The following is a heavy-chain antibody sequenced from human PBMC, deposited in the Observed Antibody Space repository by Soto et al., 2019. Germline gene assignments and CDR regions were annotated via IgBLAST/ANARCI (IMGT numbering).Heavy chain of an antibody. D-gene: IGHD4-17*01. CDR2: GLYSGSS. Sequence: QLNLQASGPGLVKPSDTLSLTCAVSGVSIGGSADYWACIRQAPDRGLEWIGSGLYSGSSHTNPSMKGRVTLSVDMRKNQVSLKLLSVTAADAAVYFCARQRSDHGARHFDFWAQGTQVLVSS. CDR3: ARQRSDHGARHFDF. J-gene: IGHJ4*02. CDR1: GVSIGGSADY. V-gene: IGHV4-39*01.